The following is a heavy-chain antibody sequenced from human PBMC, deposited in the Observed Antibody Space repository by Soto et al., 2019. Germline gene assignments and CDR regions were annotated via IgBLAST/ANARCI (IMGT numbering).Heavy chain of an antibody. J-gene: IGHJ6*02. V-gene: IGHV4-61*01. CDR3: ARDGHGMDV. CDR1: GGSVSTGSYD. Sequence: SATLSLTCTVSGGSVSTGSYDWSWIRQPPGKGLELIGKIFFTGSAHYTPSLRNRVTIAVYTSNDQFSLPLTSVTAADTAVYYCARDGHGMDVWGQGTTVIVSS. CDR2: IFFTGSA.